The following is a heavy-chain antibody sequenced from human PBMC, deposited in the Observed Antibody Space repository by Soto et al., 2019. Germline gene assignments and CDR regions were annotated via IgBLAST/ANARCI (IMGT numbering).Heavy chain of an antibody. CDR2: IYTSGST. CDR1: GGSISSYY. V-gene: IGHV4-4*07. J-gene: IGHJ6*02. CDR3: ARDQSYYGSGGLPAYYYYYGMDV. Sequence: PSETLSLTCTVSGGSISSYYWSWIRQPAGKGLEWIGRIYTSGSTNYNPSLKSRVTMSVDTSKNQFSLKLSSVTAADTAVYYCARDQSYYGSGGLPAYYYYYGMDVWGQGTTVTISS. D-gene: IGHD3-10*01.